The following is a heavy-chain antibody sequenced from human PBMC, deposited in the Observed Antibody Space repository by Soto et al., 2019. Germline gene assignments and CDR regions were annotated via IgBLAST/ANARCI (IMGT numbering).Heavy chain of an antibody. J-gene: IGHJ4*02. CDR1: GGTFSSYA. Sequence: GASVKVSCKASGGTFSSYAISWVRQAPGQGLEWMGGIISIFGTANYAQKFQGRVTITADESTSTAYMELSSLRSEDTAVYYCARDHSSGWPRNFDYWGQGTLVTVSS. CDR2: IISIFGTA. V-gene: IGHV1-69*13. D-gene: IGHD6-19*01. CDR3: ARDHSSGWPRNFDY.